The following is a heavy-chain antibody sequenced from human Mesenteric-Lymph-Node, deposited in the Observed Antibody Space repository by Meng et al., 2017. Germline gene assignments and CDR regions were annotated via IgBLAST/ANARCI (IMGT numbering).Heavy chain of an antibody. CDR2: ISASGDST. J-gene: IGHJ4*02. D-gene: IGHD3-22*01. CDR1: EFSFSSYA. V-gene: IGHV3-23*01. CDR3: ARDILGTYYYDSSGYSGMGY. Sequence: GESLKISCAASEFSFSSYAMSWVRQAPGKGLEWVSCISASGDSTFYADSVKGRFTISRDNSKNTLYLQMNSLRAEDTAVYYCARDILGTYYYDSSGYSGMGYWGQGTLVTVSS.